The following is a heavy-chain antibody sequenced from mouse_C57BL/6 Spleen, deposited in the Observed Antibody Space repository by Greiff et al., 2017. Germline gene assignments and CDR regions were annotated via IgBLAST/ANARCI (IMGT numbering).Heavy chain of an antibody. J-gene: IGHJ4*01. V-gene: IGHV3-6*01. Sequence: EVQLQQSGPGLVKPSQSLSLTCSVTGYSITSGYYWNWIRQFPGNKLEWMGYISYDGSNNYNPSLKNRISITRDTSKNQFFLKLNSVTTEDTATYYCAREGAYYSNYGRAMDYWGQGTSVTVSS. CDR3: AREGAYYSNYGRAMDY. CDR1: GYSITSGYY. D-gene: IGHD2-5*01. CDR2: ISYDGSN.